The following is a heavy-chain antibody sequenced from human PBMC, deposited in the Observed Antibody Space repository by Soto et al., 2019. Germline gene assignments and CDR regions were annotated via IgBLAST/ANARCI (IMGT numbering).Heavy chain of an antibody. CDR3: ATSSVSSGWPPPLDY. Sequence: ASVKVSCKASGYTFTSYAMHWVRQAPGQRLEWMGWINAGNGNTKYSQKFQGRVTITRDTSASTAYMELSSLRSEDTAVYYCATSSVSSGWPPPLDYWGQGTLVTVSS. CDR1: GYTFTSYA. J-gene: IGHJ4*02. CDR2: INAGNGNT. V-gene: IGHV1-3*01. D-gene: IGHD6-19*01.